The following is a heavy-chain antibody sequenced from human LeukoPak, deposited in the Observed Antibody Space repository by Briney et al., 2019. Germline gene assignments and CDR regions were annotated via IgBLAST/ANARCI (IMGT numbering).Heavy chain of an antibody. CDR3: AKVRDTRDWYKDAFDI. J-gene: IGHJ3*02. D-gene: IGHD6-19*01. CDR1: GFTFTSYA. CDR2: ITGTGGST. V-gene: IGHV3-23*01. Sequence: GGSLRLSCVASGFTFTSYAMSWVRQAPGKGLEWVSAITGTGGSTYYAASVKGRFTVSRDNSKNTLYLQMSSLRAEDTAMYYCAKVRDTRDWYKDAFDIWGQGTRVTVSS.